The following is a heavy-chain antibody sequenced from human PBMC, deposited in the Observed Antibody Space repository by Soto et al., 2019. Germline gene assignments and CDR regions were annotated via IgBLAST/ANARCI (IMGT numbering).Heavy chain of an antibody. CDR3: AAQEGEQLAPYYYYYGMDV. CDR2: IIPIFGTA. Sequence: GASVKVSCKASGSTFSSYAISWVRQAPGQGLEWMGGIIPIFGTANYAQKFQGRVTITADETTSTAYMELSSLRSEDTAVYYCAAQEGEQLAPYYYYYGMDVWGQGTTVTVSS. D-gene: IGHD6-6*01. J-gene: IGHJ6*02. V-gene: IGHV1-69*13. CDR1: GSTFSSYA.